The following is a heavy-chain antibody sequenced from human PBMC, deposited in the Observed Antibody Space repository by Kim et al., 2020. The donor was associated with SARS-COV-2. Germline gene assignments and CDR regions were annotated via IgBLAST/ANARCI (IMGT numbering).Heavy chain of an antibody. CDR2: IYPGDSDT. CDR3: ARHIAAAVYQPADAFDI. J-gene: IGHJ3*02. V-gene: IGHV5-51*01. Sequence: GESLKISCKGSGYSFTSYWIGWVRQMPGKGLEWMGIIYPGDSDTRYSPSFQGQVTISADKSISTAYLQWSSLKASDTAMYYCARHIAAAVYQPADAFDIWGQGTMVTVSS. D-gene: IGHD6-13*01. CDR1: GYSFTSYW.